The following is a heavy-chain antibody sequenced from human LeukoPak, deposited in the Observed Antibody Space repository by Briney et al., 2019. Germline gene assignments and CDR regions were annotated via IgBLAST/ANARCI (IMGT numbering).Heavy chain of an antibody. Sequence: KSGGSLRLSCAASGFTFSSYSMNWVRQAPGKGLEWVSSISSSSSYIHYADSVKGRFTISRDNAKNSLYLQMNSLRAEDTAVYYCARDLAPYYYDSSGYYSGPFDYWGQGTLVTVSS. CDR3: ARDLAPYYYDSSGYYSGPFDY. D-gene: IGHD3-22*01. J-gene: IGHJ4*02. CDR2: ISSSSSYI. V-gene: IGHV3-21*01. CDR1: GFTFSSYS.